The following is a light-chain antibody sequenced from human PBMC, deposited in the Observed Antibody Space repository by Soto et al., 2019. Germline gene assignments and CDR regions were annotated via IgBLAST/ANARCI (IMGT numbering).Light chain of an antibody. Sequence: NNLLSGSGVHGRARPIIRTETSRNVGGYNYVPWYQQHPGKAPKLMIYEVSKRPSGVPDRFSGSKSGNTASLTVSGLQAEDEADYYCSSYAGSNNLGVFGTGTKVTVL. J-gene: IGLJ1*01. V-gene: IGLV2-8*01. CDR1: SRNVGGYNY. CDR3: SSYAGSNNLGV. CDR2: EVS.